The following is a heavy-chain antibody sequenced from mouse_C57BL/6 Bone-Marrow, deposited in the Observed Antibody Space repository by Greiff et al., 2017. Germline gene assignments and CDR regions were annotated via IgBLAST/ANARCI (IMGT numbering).Heavy chain of an antibody. CDR1: GYTFTSYW. Sequence: QVQLQQPGAELVRPGSSVKLSCKASGYTFTSYWMHWVKQRPIQGLEWIGNIDPCDSETHYNQKVKDKATLTVDKSSSTAYIQLSSLTSEDSAVYYCARNPYGPLMDYWGQGTSVTVSS. D-gene: IGHD1-1*01. V-gene: IGHV1-52*01. J-gene: IGHJ4*01. CDR3: ARNPYGPLMDY. CDR2: IDPCDSET.